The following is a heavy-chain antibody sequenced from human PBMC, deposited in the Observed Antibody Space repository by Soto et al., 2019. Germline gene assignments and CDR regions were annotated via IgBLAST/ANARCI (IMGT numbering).Heavy chain of an antibody. J-gene: IGHJ6*02. V-gene: IGHV1-18*01. Sequence: QVQLVQSGAEVKKPGASVKVSCKASGYTFTTYGITWVRQAPGQGLEWMGWISAYNGDTNYAQKLQGRVTMTTDTSTSTAYRELRSLRSDDTAGYYCARGGSARGAGVDVWGQGTTVTVSS. CDR3: ARGGSARGAGVDV. CDR1: GYTFTTYG. CDR2: ISAYNGDT. D-gene: IGHD1-26*01.